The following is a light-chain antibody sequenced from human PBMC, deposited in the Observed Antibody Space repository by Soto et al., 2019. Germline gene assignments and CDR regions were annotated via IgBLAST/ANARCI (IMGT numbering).Light chain of an antibody. CDR3: CSYAGSNWV. V-gene: IGLV2-23*02. J-gene: IGLJ3*02. CDR1: SRDVGSYNF. Sequence: QSALTQPASVSGSPGQSIAISCTGTSRDVGSYNFVSWYQQHLGKNPKLIISEVSKRPSGVSTRFSGSKSGNTAYLTITGLQAEDEADYYCCSYAGSNWVFGGGTKLTVL. CDR2: EVS.